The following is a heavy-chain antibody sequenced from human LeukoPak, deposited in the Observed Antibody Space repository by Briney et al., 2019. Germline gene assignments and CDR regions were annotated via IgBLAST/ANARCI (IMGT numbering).Heavy chain of an antibody. J-gene: IGHJ4*02. CDR1: GGSISSSSYY. Sequence: PSETLSLTCTVSGGSISSSSYYWGWIRQPPGKGLEGIGSIYYSGSTYYNPSLKSRVTISVDTSKNQFSLKLSSVTAADTAVYYCARHPRFGESRGGNFDYWGQGTLVTVSS. D-gene: IGHD3-10*01. CDR2: IYYSGST. CDR3: ARHPRFGESRGGNFDY. V-gene: IGHV4-39*01.